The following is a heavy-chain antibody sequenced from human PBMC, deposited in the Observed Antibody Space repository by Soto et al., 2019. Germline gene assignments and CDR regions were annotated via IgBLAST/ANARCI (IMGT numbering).Heavy chain of an antibody. J-gene: IGHJ6*02. CDR3: ARDHEVIFELDTAMVPNYYYYGMDV. CDR2: ISYDGSNK. V-gene: IGHV3-30-3*01. D-gene: IGHD5-18*01. Sequence: GSLRLSCAASGFTFSSYAMHWVRQAPGKGLEWVAVISYDGSNKYYADSVKGRFTISRDNSKNTLYLQMNSLRAEDTAVYYCARDHEVIFELDTAMVPNYYYYGMDVWGQGTTVTVSS. CDR1: GFTFSSYA.